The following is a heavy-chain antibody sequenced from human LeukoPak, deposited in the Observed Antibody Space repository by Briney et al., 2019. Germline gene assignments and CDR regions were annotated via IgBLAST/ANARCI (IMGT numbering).Heavy chain of an antibody. CDR2: IRYDGSNK. Sequence: GGSLRLSCAASGFTFSSYGMHWVRQAPGKGLEWVAFIRYDGSNKYYADSVKGRFTISRDNSKNTLYLQMNSLRAEDTAVYYCAKDGLYQLLSGAIDIWGQGTMVTVSS. V-gene: IGHV3-30*02. J-gene: IGHJ3*02. CDR3: AKDGLYQLLSGAIDI. D-gene: IGHD2-2*01. CDR1: GFTFSSYG.